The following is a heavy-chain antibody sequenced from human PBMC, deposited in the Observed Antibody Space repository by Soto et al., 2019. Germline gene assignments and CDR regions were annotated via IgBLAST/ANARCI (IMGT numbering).Heavy chain of an antibody. Sequence: ASVKVSCKASGGTFSSYAISCVRPAPGQGLEWMGGIIPIFGTANYAQKFQGRVTITADESTSTAYMELSSLRSEDTAVYYCARDLGYGGNSRDYWGQGTLVTVSS. CDR2: IIPIFGTA. V-gene: IGHV1-69*13. D-gene: IGHD4-17*01. J-gene: IGHJ4*02. CDR1: GGTFSSYA. CDR3: ARDLGYGGNSRDY.